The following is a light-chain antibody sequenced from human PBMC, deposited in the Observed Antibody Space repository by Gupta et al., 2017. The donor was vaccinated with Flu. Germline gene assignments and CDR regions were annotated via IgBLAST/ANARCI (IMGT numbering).Light chain of an antibody. J-gene: IGLJ1*01. V-gene: IGLV1-44*01. CDR1: SSNIGSNT. CDR2: SSN. CDR3: AAGDDRLDGYV. Sequence: QSVLTQPPSASGTPGQRVATSCSGSSSNIGSNTVNWYQQIPGTAPNLLIYSSNQRPSGVPGRFSGSKYGTAASLAISGLRSEDEADYYCAAGDDRLDGYVFGPGTRGTVL.